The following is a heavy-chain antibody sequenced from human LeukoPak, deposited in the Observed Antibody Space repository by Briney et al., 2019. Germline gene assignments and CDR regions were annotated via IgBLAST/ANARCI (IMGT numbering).Heavy chain of an antibody. CDR2: IYWDDDK. Sequence: SGPTLVKPTQTLTLTCTFSGFSLSTRGVGVGWIRQPPGKAPEWLALIYWDDDKRYSPSLKSRLTITKDTSKNQVVLTMTNMDPVDTATYYCAHSISIFGVVIIVNWFDPWGQGTLVTVSS. V-gene: IGHV2-5*02. CDR1: GFSLSTRGVG. J-gene: IGHJ5*02. CDR3: AHSISIFGVVIIVNWFDP. D-gene: IGHD3-3*01.